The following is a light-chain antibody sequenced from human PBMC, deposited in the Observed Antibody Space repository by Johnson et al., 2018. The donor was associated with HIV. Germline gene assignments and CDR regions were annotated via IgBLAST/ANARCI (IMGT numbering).Light chain of an antibody. J-gene: IGLJ1*01. CDR3: GTWYSSLIICV. Sequence: QSVLTQPPSVSAAPGQKVTISCSGGSSNIGSNYVSWYKQLPGTAPKLLIYENDKRPSGIRDRFSGSKSGTAATLAITGLQTGDEADYYCGTWYSSLIICVFGTGTKVTVL. CDR1: SSNIGSNY. V-gene: IGLV1-51*02. CDR2: END.